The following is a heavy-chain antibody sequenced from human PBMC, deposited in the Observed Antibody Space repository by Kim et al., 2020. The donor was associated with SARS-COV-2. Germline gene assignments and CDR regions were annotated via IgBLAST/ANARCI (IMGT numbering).Heavy chain of an antibody. CDR3: ARGKIVVVPAAILY. D-gene: IGHD2-2*01. Sequence: GGSLRLSCAASGFTFSSYAMHWVRQAPGKGLEWVAVISYDGSNKYYADSVKGRFTISRDNSKNTLYLQMNSLRAEDTAVYYCARGKIVVVPAAILYWGQGTLVTVSS. V-gene: IGHV3-30*04. CDR2: ISYDGSNK. J-gene: IGHJ4*02. CDR1: GFTFSSYA.